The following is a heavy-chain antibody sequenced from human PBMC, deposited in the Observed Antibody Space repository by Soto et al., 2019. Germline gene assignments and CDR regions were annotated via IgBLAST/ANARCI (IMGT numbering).Heavy chain of an antibody. Sequence: SETLSLTCTVSGGSISSSSYYWGWIRQPPGKGLEWIGSIYYSGSTYYNPSLKSRVTISVDTSKNQFSLKLSSVTAADTAVYYCARPGVAYDYVWGSYRSYYFDYWGQGTLVTVSS. J-gene: IGHJ4*02. D-gene: IGHD3-16*02. CDR3: ARPGVAYDYVWGSYRSYYFDY. V-gene: IGHV4-39*01. CDR1: GGSISSSSYY. CDR2: IYYSGST.